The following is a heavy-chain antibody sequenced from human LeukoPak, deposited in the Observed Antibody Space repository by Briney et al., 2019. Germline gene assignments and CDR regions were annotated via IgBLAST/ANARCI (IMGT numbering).Heavy chain of an antibody. CDR2: IIPIFGTA. Sequence: SVKVSCKASGGTFSSYAISWVRQAPGQGLEWMGGIIPIFGTANYAQKFQGRVTITADESTSTAYMELRSLRSDDTAVYYCARAPDMVRAELSIWGQGTLVTVSS. D-gene: IGHD3-10*01. V-gene: IGHV1-69*01. CDR3: ARAPDMVRAELSI. CDR1: GGTFSSYA. J-gene: IGHJ4*02.